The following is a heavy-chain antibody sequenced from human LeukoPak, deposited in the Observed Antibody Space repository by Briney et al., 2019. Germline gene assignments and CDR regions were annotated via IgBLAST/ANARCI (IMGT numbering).Heavy chain of an antibody. CDR3: ARVGGYSSLYYFDY. CDR2: IIPIFGTA. CDR1: GGTFSSYA. V-gene: IGHV1-69*01. Sequence: SVKVTCKASGGTFSSYAISWVRQAPGQGLEWMGGIIPIFGTANYAQKFQGRVTITADESTSTAYMELSSLRSEDMAVYYCARVGGYSSLYYFDYWGQGTLVTVSS. J-gene: IGHJ4*02. D-gene: IGHD6-6*01.